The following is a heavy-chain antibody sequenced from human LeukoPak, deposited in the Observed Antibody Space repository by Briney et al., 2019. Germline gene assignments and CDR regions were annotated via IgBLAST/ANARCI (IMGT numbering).Heavy chain of an antibody. CDR3: ARDPLSGYDILTGASGDAFDI. J-gene: IGHJ3*02. D-gene: IGHD3-9*01. V-gene: IGHV7-4-1*02. CDR2: INTNTGNP. Sequence: ASVKVSCKASGYTFTSYAMNWVRQAPGQGLEWMGWINTNTGNPTYAQGFTGRFVFSLDTSVSTAYLQISSLKAEDTAVYYCARDPLSGYDILTGASGDAFDIWGLGTMVTVSS. CDR1: GYTFTSYA.